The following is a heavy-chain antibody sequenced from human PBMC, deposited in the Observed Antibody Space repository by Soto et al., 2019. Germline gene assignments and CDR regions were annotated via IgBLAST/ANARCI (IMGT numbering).Heavy chain of an antibody. Sequence: QVQLVESGGGVVQPGRSLRLSCAASGFTFSSYGMHWVRQAPGKGLEWVAVISYDGSNKYYADSVKGRFTISRDNSKNTLYLQMNSLRGEDTAVYYCAKELMVRGVKNWFDPWGQGTLVTVSS. CDR3: AKELMVRGVKNWFDP. V-gene: IGHV3-30*18. CDR2: ISYDGSNK. J-gene: IGHJ5*02. D-gene: IGHD3-10*01. CDR1: GFTFSSYG.